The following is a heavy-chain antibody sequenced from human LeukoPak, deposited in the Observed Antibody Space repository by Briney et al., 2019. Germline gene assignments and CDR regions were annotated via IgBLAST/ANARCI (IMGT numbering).Heavy chain of an antibody. J-gene: IGHJ4*02. D-gene: IGHD3-10*01. V-gene: IGHV3-64D*06. CDR3: VRGLYGLGGDY. CDR2: ITSDGGSI. CDR1: RFTFSNFN. Sequence: GGSLRLSCSASRFTFSNFNMHWVRQAPGKGLQFVSGITSDGGSIDYADSVRGRFTISRDNSKNTLYLRMTSLRVEDTAPYYCVRGLYGLGGDYWGPGTLVTVSS.